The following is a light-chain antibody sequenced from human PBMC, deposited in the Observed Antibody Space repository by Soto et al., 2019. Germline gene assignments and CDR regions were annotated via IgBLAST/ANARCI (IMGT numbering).Light chain of an antibody. J-gene: IGKJ1*01. V-gene: IGKV3-11*01. CDR1: QSFSSS. CDR2: DAS. Sequence: ELVLTQSPATLSLSPGERATLSCRASQSFSSSLAWYQQKPCQAPMLLIDDASNRATGIPARFSCSGSGTDFTLTINSLAPEDFAVYDCQQRTNREWTCGQGTKVEIK. CDR3: QQRTNREWT.